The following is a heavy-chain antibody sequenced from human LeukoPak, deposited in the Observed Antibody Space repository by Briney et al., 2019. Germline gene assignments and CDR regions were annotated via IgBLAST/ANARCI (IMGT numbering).Heavy chain of an antibody. Sequence: SETLSPTCTVSGGSISSGGYYWSWIRQHPGKGLEWIGYIYYSGSTYYNPSLKSRVTISVDTSKNQFSLKLSSVTAADTAVYYCARDSAMGLFDYWGQGTLVTVSS. D-gene: IGHD5-18*01. CDR1: GGSISSGGYY. CDR2: IYYSGST. J-gene: IGHJ4*02. CDR3: ARDSAMGLFDY. V-gene: IGHV4-31*03.